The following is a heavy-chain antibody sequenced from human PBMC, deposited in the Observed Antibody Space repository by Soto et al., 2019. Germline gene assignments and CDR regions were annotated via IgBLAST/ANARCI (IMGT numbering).Heavy chain of an antibody. CDR3: VKRSLLMAPT. CDR1: GRTFNINADF. D-gene: IGHD1-26*01. Sequence: LSETLSLTCTVSGRTFNINADFWYLAWIRQPPVKGLEWIGSIDHGGNTHYNAPLKSRVIISADSSKNQFSLSLNSVTAADTAVYYCVKRSLLMAPTWGQGIQVT. J-gene: IGHJ4*02. CDR2: IDHGGNT. V-gene: IGHV4-39*01.